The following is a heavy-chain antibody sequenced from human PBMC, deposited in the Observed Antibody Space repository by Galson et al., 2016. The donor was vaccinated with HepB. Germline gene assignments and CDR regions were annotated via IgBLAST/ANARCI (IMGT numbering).Heavy chain of an antibody. CDR1: GYTLNSYG. CDR3: AGGEGQWIQLWSSYYYYMDV. CDR2: ISVYTAHA. Sequence: SVKVSCKASGYTLNSYGITWVRQAPGQGLEWMGWISVYTAHANYAQKFQGRVTITADKSTDTAYMELNSLISEDTAVYYCAGGEGQWIQLWSSYYYYMDVWGKGTTVTVSS. D-gene: IGHD5-18*01. J-gene: IGHJ6*03. V-gene: IGHV1-18*01.